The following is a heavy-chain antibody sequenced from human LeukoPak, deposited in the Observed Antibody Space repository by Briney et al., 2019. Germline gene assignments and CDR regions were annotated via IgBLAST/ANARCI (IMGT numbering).Heavy chain of an antibody. J-gene: IGHJ4*02. CDR3: ARVPDYYDSSGYLYYFDY. D-gene: IGHD3-22*01. CDR1: GGSISSYY. V-gene: IGHV4-59*01. Sequence: SETLSLTCTVSGGSISSYYWSWIRQPPGKGLEWIGYIYYSGSTNYNPSLKSRVTISVDTSKNQFSLKLSSVTAADTDVYYCARVPDYYDSSGYLYYFDYWGQGTLVTVSS. CDR2: IYYSGST.